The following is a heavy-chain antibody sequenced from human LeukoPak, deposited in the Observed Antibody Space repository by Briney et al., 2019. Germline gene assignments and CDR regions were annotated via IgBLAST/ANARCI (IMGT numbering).Heavy chain of an antibody. CDR1: GFTFSNYN. Sequence: GGSLRLSCAASGFTFSNYNMDWVRQAPGKGLEWVSSINSSSRYIYYADSVKGRFTISRDNAKNSLFLQMNSLRAEDTAVYYCARDPPSFQHWGQGTLVTVSS. CDR3: ARDPPSFQH. J-gene: IGHJ1*01. CDR2: INSSSRYI. V-gene: IGHV3-21*01.